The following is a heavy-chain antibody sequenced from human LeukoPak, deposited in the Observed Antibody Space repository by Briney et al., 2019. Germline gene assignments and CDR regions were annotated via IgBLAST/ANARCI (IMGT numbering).Heavy chain of an antibody. D-gene: IGHD3-3*01. Sequence: GGSLRLSCAASGFTFSDYYMSWIRQAPGKGLEWVSYISSSGSTIHYADSVKGRFTISRDNAKNSLYLQMNSLRAEDTAVYYCAREGPHYDFWSGYQEYYYYMDVWGKGTTVTVSS. V-gene: IGHV3-11*04. CDR3: AREGPHYDFWSGYQEYYYYMDV. CDR1: GFTFSDYY. J-gene: IGHJ6*03. CDR2: ISSSGSTI.